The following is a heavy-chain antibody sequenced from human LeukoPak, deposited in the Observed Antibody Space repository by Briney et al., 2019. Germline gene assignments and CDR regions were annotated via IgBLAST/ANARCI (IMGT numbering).Heavy chain of an antibody. D-gene: IGHD4-23*01. V-gene: IGHV3-30*18. CDR3: AKDDYGGNWRLFDY. Sequence: GGSLRLSCAASGFTFSSYGMHWVRQAPGKGLEWVAVISYDGSNKYYADSVKGRFTISRDNSKNTLYLQMNSLRTEDTAVYYCAKDDYGGNWRLFDYWGQGTLVTVSS. CDR1: GFTFSSYG. J-gene: IGHJ4*02. CDR2: ISYDGSNK.